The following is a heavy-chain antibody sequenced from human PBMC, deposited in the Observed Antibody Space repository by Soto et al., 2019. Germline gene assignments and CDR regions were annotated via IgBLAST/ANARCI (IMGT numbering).Heavy chain of an antibody. CDR2: IYYSGGT. J-gene: IGHJ5*02. CDR1: GGCISSYY. V-gene: IGHV4-59*06. CDR3: ASIYDSSGYYYGNNWFDP. D-gene: IGHD3-22*01. Sequence: SETLSLTCTVSGGCISSYYWSWIRQHPGKGLGWIGYIYYSGGTYYNPSLKSRVTISVDTSKNQFSLELSSVTAADTAVYYCASIYDSSGYYYGNNWFDPWGQGTLVTVS.